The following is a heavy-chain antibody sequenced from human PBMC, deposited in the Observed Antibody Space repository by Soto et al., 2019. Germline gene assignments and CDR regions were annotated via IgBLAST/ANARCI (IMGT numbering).Heavy chain of an antibody. D-gene: IGHD2-2*01. V-gene: IGHV1-69*12. J-gene: IGHJ6*02. CDR2: IIPIFATP. CDR3: ARGVRCIDTNCFAEYFHSYGLDV. Sequence: QVQLEQSGAEVRKPGSSVKVTCKASGGTFRNYAVAWVRQAPGQGLEWMGGIIPIFATPIYAQNFQGRLTIAADESPTTVYMEMSSLTSEDTAVYFCARGVRCIDTNCFAEYFHSYGLDVWGQGTAVIVSS. CDR1: GGTFRNYA.